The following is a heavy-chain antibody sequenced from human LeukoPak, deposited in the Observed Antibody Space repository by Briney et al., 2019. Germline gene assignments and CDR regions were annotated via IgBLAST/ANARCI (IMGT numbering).Heavy chain of an antibody. CDR3: ARDHIADLLYYYYYYGMDV. D-gene: IGHD6-13*01. Sequence: ASVKVSCKASGYTFTSYYMHWVRQAPGQGLEWMGIINPGGGSTSYAQKFQGRVTMTRDTSTSTVYMELSSLRSEDTAVYYCARDHIADLLYYYYYYGMDVWGQGTTVTVSS. CDR1: GYTFTSYY. J-gene: IGHJ6*02. V-gene: IGHV1-46*01. CDR2: INPGGGST.